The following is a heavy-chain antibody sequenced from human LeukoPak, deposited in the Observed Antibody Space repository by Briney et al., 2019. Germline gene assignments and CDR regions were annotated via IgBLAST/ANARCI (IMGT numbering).Heavy chain of an antibody. CDR2: IRSKANSYAT. Sequence: GGSLRLSCAASGFTFSGSAMHWVRQASGKGLEWVGRIRSKANSYATAYAASVKGRFTISRDDSKNTAYLQMNSLKTEDTAVYYCTISRITMVRGVIITFSPFDYWGQGTLVTVSS. CDR3: TISRITMVRGVIITFSPFDY. CDR1: GFTFSGSA. D-gene: IGHD3-10*01. V-gene: IGHV3-73*01. J-gene: IGHJ4*02.